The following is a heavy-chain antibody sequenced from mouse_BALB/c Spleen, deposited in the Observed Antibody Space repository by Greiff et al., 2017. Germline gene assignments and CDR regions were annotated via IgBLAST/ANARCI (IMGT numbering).Heavy chain of an antibody. CDR3: ASTSGYGTEAMDD. CDR1: GFTFSSFG. J-gene: IGHJ4*01. V-gene: IGHV5-17*02. D-gene: IGHD2-14*01. CDR2: ISSGSSTI. Sequence: EVKLMESGGGLVQPGGSRKLSCAASGFTFSSFGMHWVRQAPEKGLEWVAYISSGSSTIYYADTVKGRFTISRDNPKNTLFLQMTSLRSEDTAMYYCASTSGYGTEAMDDWGEGTSVTVSS.